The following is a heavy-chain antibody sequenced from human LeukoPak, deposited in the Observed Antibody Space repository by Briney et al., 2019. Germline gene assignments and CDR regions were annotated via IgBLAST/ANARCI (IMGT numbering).Heavy chain of an antibody. J-gene: IGHJ4*02. CDR2: INHSGST. Sequence: SETLSLTCAVYGGSFSGYYWSWIRQPPGKGLEWIGEINHSGSTNYNPSLKSRVTISVDTSKNRFSLKLSSVTAADTAVYYCARDYDFWSGYYDYWGQGTLVTVSS. CDR1: GGSFSGYY. D-gene: IGHD3-3*01. V-gene: IGHV4-34*01. CDR3: ARDYDFWSGYYDY.